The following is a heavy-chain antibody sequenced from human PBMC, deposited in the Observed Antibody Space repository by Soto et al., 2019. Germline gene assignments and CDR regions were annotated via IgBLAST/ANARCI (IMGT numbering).Heavy chain of an antibody. CDR1: GRSISSYY. V-gene: IGHV4-59*06. CDR2: ISYSGTT. Sequence: SETLSLTCIVSGRSISSYYWSWIRQPPGKGLEWIGFISYSGTTHYSASLRSGVSISVDTSKNQFSLDLSSVTAADTAVYYCATMGTPVTGLYYFDYWGQGTLVTVSS. D-gene: IGHD4-17*01. CDR3: ATMGTPVTGLYYFDY. J-gene: IGHJ4*02.